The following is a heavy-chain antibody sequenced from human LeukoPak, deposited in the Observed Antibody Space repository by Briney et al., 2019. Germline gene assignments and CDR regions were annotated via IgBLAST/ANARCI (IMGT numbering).Heavy chain of an antibody. J-gene: IGHJ4*02. Sequence: GGSLRLSCAASGFTISSNYMSWVRQAPGKGLEWISVIYTGSSTSYSDSVKGRFTISRDSSTNTLFLQMNSLRAEDTAVYYCARASTLRTGDAHWGQGTLVTVSS. V-gene: IGHV3-66*01. CDR1: GFTISSNY. CDR2: IYTGSST. CDR3: ARASTLRTGDAH. D-gene: IGHD7-27*01.